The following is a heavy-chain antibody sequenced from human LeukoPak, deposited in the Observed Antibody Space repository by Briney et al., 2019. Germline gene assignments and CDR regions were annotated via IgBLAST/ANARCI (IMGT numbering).Heavy chain of an antibody. CDR2: IQYDGSNQ. Sequence: GGSLRLSCAASGFTFSDYGMHWVRQAPGKGLEWVAFIQYDGSNQFYADSVKGRFTISRDNGKNSLYLQMNSLRAEDTAVYYCARGINSSSAFDIWGQGTMVIVSS. CDR1: GFTFSDYG. V-gene: IGHV3-30*02. D-gene: IGHD5-18*01. CDR3: ARGINSSSAFDI. J-gene: IGHJ3*02.